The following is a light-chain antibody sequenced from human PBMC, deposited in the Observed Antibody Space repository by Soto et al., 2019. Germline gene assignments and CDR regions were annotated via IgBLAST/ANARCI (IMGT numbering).Light chain of an antibody. CDR3: QQLLSYPIT. CDR1: QGISSY. Sequence: DIQLTQSPSFLSASVGDRVTITCRASQGISSYLAWYQQKPGKAPKLLIYAASTLQSGVPLRFSGSGSGTSFTLTISSLQPEDFATYYCQQLLSYPITFGQG. CDR2: AAS. J-gene: IGKJ5*01. V-gene: IGKV1-9*01.